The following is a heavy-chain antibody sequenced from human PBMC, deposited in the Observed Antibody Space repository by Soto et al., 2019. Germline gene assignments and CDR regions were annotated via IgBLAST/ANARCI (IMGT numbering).Heavy chain of an antibody. V-gene: IGHV2-5*02. Sequence: QITLKESGPTLVKPTQTLTLTCTFSGFSLSTSGVGVGWIRQPPGKALEWLALIYWDDDKRYSPSLTSRLTITKAIAKHQVVLIMTKMDPVDTSTYYWAHRPGATYFDDWAQGTLVTVSS. CDR1: GFSLSTSGVG. D-gene: IGHD5-12*01. CDR2: IYWDDDK. J-gene: IGHJ4*02. CDR3: AHRPGATYFDD.